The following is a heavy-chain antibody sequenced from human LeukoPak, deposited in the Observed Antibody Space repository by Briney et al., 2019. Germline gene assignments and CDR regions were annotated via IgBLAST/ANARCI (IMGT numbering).Heavy chain of an antibody. V-gene: IGHV1-24*01. D-gene: IGHD5-24*01. CDR2: FDPEDGER. Sequence: GASVKVSCKVSGYTFTELAMHWVRQAPRKGLEWMGSFDPEDGERIYAQKLQGRLIMTEDTSTDTAYLELSSLRSDDTAVYYCAPRNVYKGYFDNWGQGTLVTVSS. CDR3: APRNVYKGYFDN. J-gene: IGHJ4*02. CDR1: GYTFTELA.